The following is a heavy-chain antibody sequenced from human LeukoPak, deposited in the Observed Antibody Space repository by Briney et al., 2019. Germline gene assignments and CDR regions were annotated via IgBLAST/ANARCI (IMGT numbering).Heavy chain of an antibody. CDR2: IKSKTDGGTT. Sequence: PGGSLSLSCAASGFTLSNAWMSWVRQAPGKGLEWVGRIKSKTDGGTTDYAAPVKGRFTISRDDSKNTLYLQMNSLKTEDTAVDYCTKAERGYYMDVWGKGTTATVSS. J-gene: IGHJ6*03. D-gene: IGHD1-1*01. V-gene: IGHV3-15*01. CDR1: GFTLSNAW. CDR3: TKAERGYYMDV.